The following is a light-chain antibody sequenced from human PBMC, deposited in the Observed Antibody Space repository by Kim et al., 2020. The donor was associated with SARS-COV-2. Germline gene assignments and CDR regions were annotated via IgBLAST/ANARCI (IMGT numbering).Light chain of an antibody. CDR1: SSNSGAGYD. J-gene: IGLJ3*02. V-gene: IGLV1-40*01. CDR3: QSYDSGLSGSGV. CDR2: GNN. Sequence: VTISCTGSSSNSGAGYDVHWYRQLPGTAPKLLIYGNNNRPSGVPDRFSGSKSATSASLAITGLQAEDEADYYCQSYDSGLSGSGVFGGGTQLTVL.